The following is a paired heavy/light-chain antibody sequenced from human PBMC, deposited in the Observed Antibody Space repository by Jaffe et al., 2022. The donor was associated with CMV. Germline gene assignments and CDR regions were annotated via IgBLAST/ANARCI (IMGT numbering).Light chain of an antibody. CDR3: QQYNNWPPYT. V-gene: IGKV3-15*01. CDR2: GAS. J-gene: IGKJ2*01. Sequence: IVMTQSPATLSVSPGERATLSCRASQSVSSNLAWYQQKPGQAPRLLIYGASTRATGIPARFSGSGSGTEFTLTISSLQSEDFAVYYCQQYNNWPPYTFGQGTKLEIK. CDR1: QSVSSN.
Heavy chain of an antibody. CDR2: FDPEDGEI. CDR3: ATLIQRPMAIVVVPAALEGGGGWFDP. CDR1: GYTLTELS. J-gene: IGHJ5*02. D-gene: IGHD2-2*01. V-gene: IGHV1-24*01. Sequence: QVLLVQSGAEVKKPGASVKVSCKVSGYTLTELSMHWVRQAPGKGLEWMGGFDPEDGEIIYAQKFQGRVTMTEDTSTDTAYMELSSLRSEDTAVYYCATLIQRPMAIVVVPAALEGGGGWFDPWGQGTLVTVSS.